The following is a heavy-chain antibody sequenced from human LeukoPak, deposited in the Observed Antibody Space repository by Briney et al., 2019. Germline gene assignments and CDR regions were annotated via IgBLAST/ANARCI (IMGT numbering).Heavy chain of an antibody. CDR1: GGSISSSSYY. CDR2: IYYSGST. V-gene: IGHV4-39*01. J-gene: IGHJ5*02. CDR3: ARHYYFDYLFQWFDP. D-gene: IGHD2/OR15-2a*01. Sequence: SETLSLTCTVSGGSISSSSYYWGWIRQPPGMGLEYIGSIYYSGSTYYNPSLKSRVSISVDTSKNQFSLKLSSVTAADTAVYYCARHYYFDYLFQWFDPWGQGTLVTVSS.